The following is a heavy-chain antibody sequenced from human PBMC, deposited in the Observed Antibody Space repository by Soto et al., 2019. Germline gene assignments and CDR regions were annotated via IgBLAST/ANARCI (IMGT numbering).Heavy chain of an antibody. CDR3: AKEMDGIAVAGTNWFDP. CDR1: GFTFSSYA. D-gene: IGHD6-19*01. V-gene: IGHV3-23*01. Sequence: EVQLLESGGGLVQPGGSLRLSCAASGFTFSSYAMSWVRQAPGKGLEWVSAISGSGGSTYYADSVKGRFTISRDNSKNTLYLQMNSLRAEDTAVYYCAKEMDGIAVAGTNWFDPWGQGTLVTVSS. J-gene: IGHJ5*02. CDR2: ISGSGGST.